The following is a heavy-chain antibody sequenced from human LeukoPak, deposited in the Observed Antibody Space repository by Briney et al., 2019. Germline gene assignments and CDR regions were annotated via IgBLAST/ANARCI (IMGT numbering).Heavy chain of an antibody. CDR2: INHSGST. V-gene: IGHV4-34*01. J-gene: IGHJ4*02. D-gene: IGHD1-20*01. CDR1: GGSFSGYY. CDR3: ARDITPYNWNDADSSDY. Sequence: PSETLSLTCAVYGGSFSGYYWSWIRQPPGKGLQWIGEINHSGSTNYNPSLKSPVTISVDTSKNQFSLKLSSVTAADTAVYYCARDITPYNWNDADSSDYWGQGTLVTVSS.